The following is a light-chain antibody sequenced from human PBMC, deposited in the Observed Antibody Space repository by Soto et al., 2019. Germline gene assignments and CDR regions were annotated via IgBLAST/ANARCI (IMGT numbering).Light chain of an antibody. CDR3: CSYAGSYTYV. CDR2: DVS. CDR1: SSDVGGHNY. J-gene: IGLJ1*01. V-gene: IGLV2-11*01. Sequence: QSVLTQPRSVSGSPGQSVTISCTGTSSDVGGHNYVSWYQQHPGKAPKLMIYDVSKRPSGVLDRFSGSKSGNTASLTISGLQAEDEADYYCCSYAGSYTYVFGTGTKVTVL.